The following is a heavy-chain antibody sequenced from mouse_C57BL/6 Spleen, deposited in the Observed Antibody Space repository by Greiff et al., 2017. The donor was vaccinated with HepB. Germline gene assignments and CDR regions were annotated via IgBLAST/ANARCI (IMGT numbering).Heavy chain of an antibody. CDR2: ISSGSSTI. Sequence: EVQVVESGGGLVKPGGSLKLSCAASGFTFSDYGMHWVRQAPEKGLEWVAYISSGSSTIYYADTVKGRFTISRDNAKNTLFLQMTSLRSEDTAMYYCARGTVVADFDYWGQGTTLTVSS. CDR3: ARGTVVADFDY. J-gene: IGHJ2*01. D-gene: IGHD1-1*01. V-gene: IGHV5-17*01. CDR1: GFTFSDYG.